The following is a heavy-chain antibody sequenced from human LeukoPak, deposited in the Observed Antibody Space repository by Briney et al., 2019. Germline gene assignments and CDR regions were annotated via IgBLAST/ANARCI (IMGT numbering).Heavy chain of an antibody. CDR2: INPNSGGP. CDR1: GYAFTAHY. CDR3: ARVGYCTHGVCYSVDL. Sequence: GASVKVSCKASGYAFTAHYIHWVRQAPGQGFEWMGWINPNSGGPNYAQKFQGRVTMTRDTSISTAYMELSRLRSDDTAVYYCARVGYCTHGVCYSVDLWGKETTVIVSS. J-gene: IGHJ6*04. D-gene: IGHD2-8*01. V-gene: IGHV1-2*02.